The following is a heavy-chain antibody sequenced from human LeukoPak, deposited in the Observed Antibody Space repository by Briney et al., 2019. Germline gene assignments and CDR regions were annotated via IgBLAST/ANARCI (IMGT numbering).Heavy chain of an antibody. V-gene: IGHV1-18*01. J-gene: IGHJ4*02. CDR3: ATDYGSGSYFVY. CDR2: ISAYNGNT. Sequence: ASVKVSCKASGYTFTSYGISWVRQAPGQGLEWMGWISAYNGNTNYAQKFQGRVTMTEDTSTDTAYMELSSLRSEDTAVYYCATDYGSGSYFVYWGQGTLVTVSS. D-gene: IGHD3-10*01. CDR1: GYTFTSYG.